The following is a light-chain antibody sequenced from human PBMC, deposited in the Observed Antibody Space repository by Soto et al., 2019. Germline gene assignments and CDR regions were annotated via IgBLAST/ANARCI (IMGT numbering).Light chain of an antibody. CDR2: DAS. Sequence: DIQMTQSPSSLSASVGDRVTITCQASQDISNYLNWYQQKPGKAPKLLIYDASNLETGVPSRFSGGGSGTDFTFTISSLQPEDIATYYCQQYDNLLLLTFGGGTKVEIK. J-gene: IGKJ4*01. V-gene: IGKV1-33*01. CDR1: QDISNY. CDR3: QQYDNLLLLT.